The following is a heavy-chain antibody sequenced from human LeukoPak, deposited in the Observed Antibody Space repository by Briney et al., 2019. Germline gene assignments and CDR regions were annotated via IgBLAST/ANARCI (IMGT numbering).Heavy chain of an antibody. J-gene: IGHJ4*02. CDR1: GFNFDDYA. CDR3: XXXXXXXYHHYFDY. D-gene: IGHD2-2*01. CDR2: ISGSGGST. Sequence: PGGSLRLSCAASGFNFDDYAMSWVRQAPGKGLEWVSAISGSGGSTYYADSVKGRFTISRDNSKNTLYLQMNSLRAEDTAVYYXXXXXXXXYHHYFDYWGQGTLVTVSS. V-gene: IGHV3-23*01.